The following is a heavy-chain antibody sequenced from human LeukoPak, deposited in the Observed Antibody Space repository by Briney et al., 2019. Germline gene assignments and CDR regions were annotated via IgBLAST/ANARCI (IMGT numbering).Heavy chain of an antibody. J-gene: IGHJ3*02. Sequence: GASVKVSCKASGGTFSSYAISWVRQAPGQGLEWMGRIIPILGIANYAQKFQGRVTITADKSTSTAYMELSSLRSEDTAVYYCAGQIVVVTAYDAFDIWGQGTMVTVSS. V-gene: IGHV1-69*04. D-gene: IGHD2-21*02. CDR2: IIPILGIA. CDR3: AGQIVVVTAYDAFDI. CDR1: GGTFSSYA.